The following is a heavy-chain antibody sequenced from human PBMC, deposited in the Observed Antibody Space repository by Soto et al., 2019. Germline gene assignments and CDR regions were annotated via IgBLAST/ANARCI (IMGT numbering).Heavy chain of an antibody. J-gene: IGHJ6*02. CDR1: GFTFSSYA. CDR2: ISGSGGST. Sequence: LRLSCAASGFTFSSYAMSWVRQAPGKGLEWVSAISGSGGSTYYADSVKGRFTISRDNSKNTLYLQMNSLRAEDTAVYYCAKKGGYDYITLKYYYYYGMDVWGQGTTVTVSS. CDR3: AKKGGYDYITLKYYYYYGMDV. D-gene: IGHD4-4*01. V-gene: IGHV3-23*01.